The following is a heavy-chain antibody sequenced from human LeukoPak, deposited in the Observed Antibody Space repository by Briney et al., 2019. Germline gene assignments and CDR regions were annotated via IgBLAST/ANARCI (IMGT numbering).Heavy chain of an antibody. D-gene: IGHD6-13*01. J-gene: IGHJ4*02. Sequence: TGGSLRLSCAASGFTFSSYSMNWVRQAPGKGLEWVSYISSSSSTIYYADSVKGRFTISRDNAKNSLYLQMNSLRAEDTAVYYCARQHRPWLRSSSWYHFDYWGQGTLVTVSS. CDR2: ISSSSSTI. V-gene: IGHV3-48*04. CDR3: ARQHRPWLRSSSWYHFDY. CDR1: GFTFSSYS.